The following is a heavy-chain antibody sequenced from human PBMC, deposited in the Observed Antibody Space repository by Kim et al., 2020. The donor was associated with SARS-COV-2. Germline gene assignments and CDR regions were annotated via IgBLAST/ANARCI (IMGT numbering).Heavy chain of an antibody. D-gene: IGHD6-19*01. CDR1: GFSFSNYA. V-gene: IGHV3-23*01. Sequence: GGSLRLSCSASGFSFSNYAMSWVRQAPGKGLEWVADVNSRGNPYYAASVRGRFTVSRDNTKNNLSLQLTSLRVEDTALYYCSRDHPSSGWPTLDYWGQGTQITVSS. CDR3: SRDHPSSGWPTLDY. J-gene: IGHJ4*02. CDR2: VNSRGNP.